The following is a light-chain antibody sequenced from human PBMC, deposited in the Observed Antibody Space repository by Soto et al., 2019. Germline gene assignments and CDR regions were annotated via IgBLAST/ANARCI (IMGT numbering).Light chain of an antibody. Sequence: EIVMTQSPATLSVSPGERATLSCRVRQSVSTNLAGYQQKPGQAPRLLIYVASTRATGIPARFSGSGSGTEFTLTISSLQSEDFAVYYCQHYNNWPPWTFGRGTKVEIK. CDR1: QSVSTN. J-gene: IGKJ1*01. CDR2: VAS. CDR3: QHYNNWPPWT. V-gene: IGKV3-15*01.